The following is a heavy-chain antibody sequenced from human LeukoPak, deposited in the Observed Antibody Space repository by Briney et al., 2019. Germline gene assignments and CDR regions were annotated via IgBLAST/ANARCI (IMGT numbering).Heavy chain of an antibody. CDR3: ARGGAARPDY. D-gene: IGHD6-6*01. CDR2: ISSSSTM. CDR1: GFPFNNFG. V-gene: IGHV3-48*01. J-gene: IGHJ4*02. Sequence: GGSLRLSCAASGFPFNNFGMNWVRQAPGKGLEWVSYISSSSTMSHADSVKGRFTTSRDNAKNSLFLQMNSLRAEDTAVYYCARGGAARPDYWGQGTLVTVSS.